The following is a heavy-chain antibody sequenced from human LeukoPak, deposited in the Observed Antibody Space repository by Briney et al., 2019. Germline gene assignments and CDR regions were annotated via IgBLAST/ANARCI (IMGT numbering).Heavy chain of an antibody. J-gene: IGHJ4*02. CDR2: IKQDGSEK. V-gene: IGHV3-7*01. Sequence: GGSLRLSCAASGFTFSSYWMSWVRQAPGKGLEWVANIKQDGSEKYYVDSVKGRFTISRDNAKNSLYLQMNSLRAEDTAVYYCASSLRGSSWYDVGVDYWGQGTLVTVSS. CDR3: ASSLRGSSWYDVGVDY. CDR1: GFTFSSYW. D-gene: IGHD6-13*01.